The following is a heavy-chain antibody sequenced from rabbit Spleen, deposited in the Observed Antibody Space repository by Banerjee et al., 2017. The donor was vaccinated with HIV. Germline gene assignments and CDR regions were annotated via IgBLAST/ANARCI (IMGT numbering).Heavy chain of an antibody. CDR3: ARDTGTSFSTYGMDL. V-gene: IGHV1S45*01. CDR1: GFSFNSNDY. CDR2: TAAGRSAFT. J-gene: IGHJ6*01. Sequence: QEQLVESGGGLVQPGGSLTLTCTTSGFSFNSNDYMCWVRQAPGKGLEWIACTAAGRSAFTYYASWAKGRFTCSKASSTTVTLQMTSLTAADTATYFCARDTGTSFSTYGMDLWGPGTLVTVS. D-gene: IGHD8-1*01.